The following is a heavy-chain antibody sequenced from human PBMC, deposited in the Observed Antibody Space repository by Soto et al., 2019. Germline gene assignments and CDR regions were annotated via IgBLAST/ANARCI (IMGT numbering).Heavy chain of an antibody. CDR1: GFSLSSYGMG. J-gene: IGHJ4*02. Sequence: QITLKESGPTLVRPAQPLTLTCGFSGFSLSSYGMGVAWIRQPPGKALEWLALIYWDDDKRYSPSLKDRLAISKDTSSNQVVLTSTNMDPGDTATYFCAHAGDYDLLTFDHWGPGTLVTVSS. D-gene: IGHD4-17*01. CDR3: AHAGDYDLLTFDH. CDR2: IYWDDDK. V-gene: IGHV2-5*02.